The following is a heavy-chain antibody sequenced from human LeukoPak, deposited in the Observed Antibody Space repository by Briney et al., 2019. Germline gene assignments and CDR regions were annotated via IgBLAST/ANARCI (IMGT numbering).Heavy chain of an antibody. CDR2: IWYDGSNK. J-gene: IGHJ6*03. Sequence: GRSLRLSCAASGFTFSSYGMHWVRQAPGKGLEWVAVIWYDGSNKYYADSVKGRFTISRDNSKNTLHLQMNSLRAEDTAVYYCARAPAMILRPNYMDVWGKGTTVTVSS. D-gene: IGHD3-3*01. V-gene: IGHV3-33*01. CDR3: ARAPAMILRPNYMDV. CDR1: GFTFSSYG.